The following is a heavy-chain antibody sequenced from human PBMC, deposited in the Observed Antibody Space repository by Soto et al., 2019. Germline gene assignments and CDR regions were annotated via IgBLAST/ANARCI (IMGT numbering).Heavy chain of an antibody. Sequence: EVQLLESGGGLVQPGGSLRLSCAASGFTFGNYAMIWVRQAPGKGLEWVSTISGGGDGTYYADSVRGRFTISRENSRNTVYLQINSLRAEDTAVYYCEKKGLGSLATDCSTGDCHYAFDIWGQGTMVTVSS. J-gene: IGHJ3*02. D-gene: IGHD2-21*02. CDR1: GFTFGNYA. CDR2: ISGGGDGT. CDR3: EKKGLGSLATDCSTGDCHYAFDI. V-gene: IGHV3-23*01.